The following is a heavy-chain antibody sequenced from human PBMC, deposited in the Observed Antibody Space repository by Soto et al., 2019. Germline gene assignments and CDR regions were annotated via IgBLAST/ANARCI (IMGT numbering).Heavy chain of an antibody. CDR3: ARVQVSSGYDYDWFDP. CDR1: GGSISSGGYY. Sequence: QVQLQESGPGLVKPSQTLSLTCTVSGGSISSGGYYWSWIRQHPGKGLEWIGYIYYSGSTYYNPSLKSRVTISVDTSKNQFSLKLSSVTAADTAVYYCARVQVSSGYDYDWFDPWGQGTLVTVSS. CDR2: IYYSGST. D-gene: IGHD5-12*01. J-gene: IGHJ5*02. V-gene: IGHV4-31*03.